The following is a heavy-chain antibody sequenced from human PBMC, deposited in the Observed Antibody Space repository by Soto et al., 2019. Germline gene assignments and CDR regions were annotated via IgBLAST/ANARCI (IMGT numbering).Heavy chain of an antibody. J-gene: IGHJ3*02. D-gene: IGHD2-2*01. V-gene: IGHV4-59*08. CDR2: IYYSGST. CDR1: GGSISSYY. Sequence: QVQLQESGPGLVKPSETLSLTCTVSGGSISSYYWSWIRQPPGKGLEWIGYIYYSGSTNYNPSLKRRVTISVDTSKNQFSLKLSSVTAADTAVYYCASSIVVVPAATQRAFDIWGQGTMVTVSS. CDR3: ASSIVVVPAATQRAFDI.